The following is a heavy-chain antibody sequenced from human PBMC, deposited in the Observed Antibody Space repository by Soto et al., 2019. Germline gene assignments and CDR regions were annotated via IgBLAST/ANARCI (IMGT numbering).Heavy chain of an antibody. CDR1: GYTFTGYY. V-gene: IGHV1-2*02. CDR2: INPNSGGT. Sequence: ASVKVSCKASGYTFTGYYMHWVRQAPGQGLEWMGWINPNSGGTNYAQKFQGRVTMTRDTSISTAYMELSRLRSDDTAVYYCARGEVAAAGTFWFDPWGQGTLVTVS. D-gene: IGHD6-13*01. J-gene: IGHJ5*02. CDR3: ARGEVAAAGTFWFDP.